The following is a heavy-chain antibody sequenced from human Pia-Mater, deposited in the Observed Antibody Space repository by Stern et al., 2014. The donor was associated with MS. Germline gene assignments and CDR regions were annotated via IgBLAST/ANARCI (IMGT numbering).Heavy chain of an antibody. Sequence: EVQLVESGGGLVQPGGFLRLSCAASGFTFSDYAMTWVRQAPGKGLERVSSISGSGGKPFYADSVKGRFTISRDSSKSTFYLQMGSLRVEDTARYYCAKGRTVTGTGYGVDVWGQGTTVIVSS. CDR3: AKGRTVTGTGYGVDV. J-gene: IGHJ6*02. CDR2: ISGSGGKP. D-gene: IGHD6-19*01. CDR1: GFTFSDYA. V-gene: IGHV3-23*04.